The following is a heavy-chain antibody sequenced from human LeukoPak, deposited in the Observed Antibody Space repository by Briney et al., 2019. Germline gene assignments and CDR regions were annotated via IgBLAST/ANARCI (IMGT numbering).Heavy chain of an antibody. Sequence: PGGSLRLSCAVSGFTVSNNYMSWVRQAPGKGLEWVSVIHSDGKTYYADSVKGRFIISRDNSNNMVFLQMDSLGAEDTAFYYCTRDKRFLHWYFDLWGRGTLVTVSS. V-gene: IGHV3-66*01. CDR2: IHSDGKT. CDR3: TRDKRFLHWYFDL. J-gene: IGHJ2*01. CDR1: GFTVSNNY. D-gene: IGHD5-24*01.